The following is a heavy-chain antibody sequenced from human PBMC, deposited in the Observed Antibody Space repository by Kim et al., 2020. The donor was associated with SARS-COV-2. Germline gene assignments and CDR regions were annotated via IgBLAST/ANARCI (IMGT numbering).Heavy chain of an antibody. J-gene: IGHJ3*02. V-gene: IGHV4-4*02. Sequence: SETLSLTCAVSGGSISSSNWWSWVRQPPGKGLEWIGEIYHSGSTNYNPSLKSRVTISVDKSKNQFSLKLSSVTAADTAVYYCARANQQWLVKNIAFDIWGQGTMVTVSS. CDR2: IYHSGST. CDR1: GGSISSSNW. CDR3: ARANQQWLVKNIAFDI. D-gene: IGHD6-19*01.